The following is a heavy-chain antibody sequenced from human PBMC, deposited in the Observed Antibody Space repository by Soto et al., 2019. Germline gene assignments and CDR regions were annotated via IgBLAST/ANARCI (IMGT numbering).Heavy chain of an antibody. Sequence: KPSETLSLTCTVSGGSVSSGSYYWSWIRQPPGKGLEWIGYIYYSGSTNYNPSLKSRVTISVDTSKNQFSLKLSSVTAADTAVYYCARAPVGDIVVVPAARGQYYYYYYGMDVWRQGTTVTVSS. CDR3: ARAPVGDIVVVPAARGQYYYYYYGMDV. CDR1: GGSVSSGSYY. D-gene: IGHD2-2*01. CDR2: IYYSGST. V-gene: IGHV4-61*01. J-gene: IGHJ6*02.